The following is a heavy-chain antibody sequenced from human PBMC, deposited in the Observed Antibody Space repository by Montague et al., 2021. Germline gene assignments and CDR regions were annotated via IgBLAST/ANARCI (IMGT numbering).Heavy chain of an antibody. CDR1: GFSISTSRVG. V-gene: IGHV4-30-4*08. J-gene: IGHJ2*01. D-gene: IGHD3-10*01. Sequence: LVKPTQTLTLTCTSSGFSISTSRVGVGWIRQPPGKALEWLGHIYYSGSPYYNASLKSRLTISVDTSKNQFSLRLSSVTAADTAVYSCARDRKGWFGFDLWGRGTLVTVSS. CDR3: ARDRKGWFGFDL. CDR2: IYYSGSP.